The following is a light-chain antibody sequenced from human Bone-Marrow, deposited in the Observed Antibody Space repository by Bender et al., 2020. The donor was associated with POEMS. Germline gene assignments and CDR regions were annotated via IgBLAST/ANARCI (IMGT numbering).Light chain of an antibody. J-gene: IGLJ2*01. CDR2: DVT. V-gene: IGLV2-8*01. CDR3: SSYVGNYEF. CDR1: SSDVGGYKY. Sequence: QSALTQPPSASGSPGQSVTISCTGTSSDVGGYKYVSWYQQHPGRAPKLMIYDVTYRPSGVPARFSGSKSGNTASLTISGLQAEDEADYYCSSYVGNYEFFGGGTKVTVL.